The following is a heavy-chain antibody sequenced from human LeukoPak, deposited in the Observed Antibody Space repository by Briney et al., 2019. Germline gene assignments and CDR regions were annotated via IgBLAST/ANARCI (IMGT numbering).Heavy chain of an antibody. Sequence: GGSLSLSCAASGFTFSSYGMHWVRQAPGKGLEWVAVIWHGGSNKYYADSVKGRFTISRDNSKNTLYLQMNSLRAEDTAVYYCARRGSGRYYFDYWGQGTLVTVSS. J-gene: IGHJ4*02. CDR1: GFTFSSYG. CDR3: ARRGSGRYYFDY. D-gene: IGHD3-10*01. CDR2: IWHGGSNK. V-gene: IGHV3-33*01.